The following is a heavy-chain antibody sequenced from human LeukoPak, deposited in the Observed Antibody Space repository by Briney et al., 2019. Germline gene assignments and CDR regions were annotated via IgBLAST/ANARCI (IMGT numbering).Heavy chain of an antibody. J-gene: IGHJ4*02. V-gene: IGHV3-23*01. Sequence: QPGGSLRLSCAASGFTFSSYAMSWVRQAPGKGLEWVSAISGSGGSTYYADSVKGRFTISRDNSKNTLYLQMNSLRDEDTAVYYCAGDVSEKYSGEGYWGQGTLVTVSS. D-gene: IGHD2/OR15-2a*01. CDR2: ISGSGGST. CDR1: GFTFSSYA. CDR3: AGDVSEKYSGEGY.